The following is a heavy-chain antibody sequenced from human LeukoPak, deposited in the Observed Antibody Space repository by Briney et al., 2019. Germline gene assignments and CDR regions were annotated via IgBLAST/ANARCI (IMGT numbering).Heavy chain of an antibody. CDR3: ARDSEVYSSSSETDY. CDR2: IWYDGSNK. Sequence: GGSLRLSCAASGFTFSSYGMHWVRQAPGKGLEWVAVIWYDGSNKYYADSVKGRFTISRNNSKNTLYLQMNSLRAEDTAVYYCARDSEVYSSSSETDYWGQGTLVTVSS. CDR1: GFTFSSYG. V-gene: IGHV3-33*01. J-gene: IGHJ4*02. D-gene: IGHD6-6*01.